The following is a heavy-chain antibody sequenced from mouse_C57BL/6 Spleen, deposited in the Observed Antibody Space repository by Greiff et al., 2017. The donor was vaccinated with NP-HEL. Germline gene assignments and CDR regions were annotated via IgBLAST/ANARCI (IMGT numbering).Heavy chain of an antibody. J-gene: IGHJ2*01. Sequence: QVQLQQSGPELVKPGASVKISCKASGYAFSSSWMNWVKQRPGKGLEWIGRIYPGDGDTNYNGKFKGKATLTADKSSSTAYMQLSSLTSEDSAVYFCARSEDYYGSSYGSFDYWGQGTTLTVSS. V-gene: IGHV1-82*01. CDR2: IYPGDGDT. CDR1: GYAFSSSW. CDR3: ARSEDYYGSSYGSFDY. D-gene: IGHD1-1*01.